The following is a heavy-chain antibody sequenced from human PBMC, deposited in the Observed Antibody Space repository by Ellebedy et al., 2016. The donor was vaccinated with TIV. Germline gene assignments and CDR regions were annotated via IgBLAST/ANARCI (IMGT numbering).Heavy chain of an antibody. J-gene: IGHJ4*02. CDR3: AREAIAAAKIQPNLDY. D-gene: IGHD6-13*01. Sequence: ASVKVSCKASGYTFTTYAMHWVRQAPGQGLEWMGRINTGNGNTKYSQKFQGRVTITRDTSASTAFMELSSLRSEDTAVYFCAREAIAAAKIQPNLDYWGQGTLVTVSS. CDR2: INTGNGNT. V-gene: IGHV1-3*04. CDR1: GYTFTTYA.